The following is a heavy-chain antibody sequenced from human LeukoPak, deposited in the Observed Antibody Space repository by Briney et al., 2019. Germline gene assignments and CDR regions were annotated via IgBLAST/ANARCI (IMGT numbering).Heavy chain of an antibody. V-gene: IGHV3-30*03. CDR3: ARYRVVVITNKNYYFDY. Sequence: GGSLRLSCAASGFTFSSYGMHWVRQAPGKGLEWVAVISYDGSNKYYADSVKGRFTISRDNSKNTLYLQMNSLRAEDTAVYYCARYRVVVITNKNYYFDYWGQGTLVTVSS. CDR1: GFTFSSYG. J-gene: IGHJ4*02. D-gene: IGHD3-22*01. CDR2: ISYDGSNK.